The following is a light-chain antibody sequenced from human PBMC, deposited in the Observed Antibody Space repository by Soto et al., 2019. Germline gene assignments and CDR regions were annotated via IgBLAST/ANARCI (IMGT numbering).Light chain of an antibody. Sequence: EIVMTQSPATLSVSPGERATLSCRASQSISSNLAWYQQKPGQAPRLLIYDASNRATGIPARFSGSGSGTDFTLTISSLEPEDLAVYYCQRRSNWPPTFGQGTRLEIK. CDR1: QSISSN. CDR2: DAS. CDR3: QRRSNWPPT. V-gene: IGKV3-11*01. J-gene: IGKJ5*01.